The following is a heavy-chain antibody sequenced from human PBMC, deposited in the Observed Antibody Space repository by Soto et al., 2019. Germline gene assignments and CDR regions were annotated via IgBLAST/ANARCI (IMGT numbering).Heavy chain of an antibody. CDR3: ARGGYCSSTSCRELIYYYYYGMDV. J-gene: IGHJ6*02. CDR2: INPNSGGT. CDR1: GYTFTGYY. Sequence: ASVKVSCKASGYTFTGYYMHWVRQAPGQGLEWMGWINPNSGGTNYAQKFQGRVTMTRDTSISTAYMELSRLRSDDTAVYYCARGGYCSSTSCRELIYYYYYGMDVWGQGTTVTVSS. V-gene: IGHV1-2*02. D-gene: IGHD2-2*01.